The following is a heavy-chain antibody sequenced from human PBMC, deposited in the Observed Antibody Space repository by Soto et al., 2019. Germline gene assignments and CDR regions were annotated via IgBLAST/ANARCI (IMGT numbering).Heavy chain of an antibody. J-gene: IGHJ6*02. CDR3: ARYCSSTSCYSDYHGMDV. D-gene: IGHD2-2*01. V-gene: IGHV1-69*13. CDR1: GGTFSSYA. Sequence: SVKVSCKASGGTFSSYAISWVRQAPGQGLEWMGGIIPIFGTANYAQKFQGRVTITADESTSTAYMELSSLRSEDTAVYYCARYCSSTSCYSDYHGMDVWGQGTTVTVSS. CDR2: IIPIFGTA.